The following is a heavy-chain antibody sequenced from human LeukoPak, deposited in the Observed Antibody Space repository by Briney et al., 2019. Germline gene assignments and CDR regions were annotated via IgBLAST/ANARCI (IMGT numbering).Heavy chain of an antibody. CDR1: GGSFSGYY. V-gene: IGHV4-34*01. CDR2: INHSGST. Sequence: PSETLSLTCAVYGGSFSGYYWSWIRQPPGKGLEWIGEINHSGSTNYNPSLKSRVTISVDTSKNQFSLKLSSVTAADTAVYCCARGRRSDIVVVPAAYNWFDPWGQGTLVTVSS. J-gene: IGHJ5*02. D-gene: IGHD2-2*01. CDR3: ARGRRSDIVVVPAAYNWFDP.